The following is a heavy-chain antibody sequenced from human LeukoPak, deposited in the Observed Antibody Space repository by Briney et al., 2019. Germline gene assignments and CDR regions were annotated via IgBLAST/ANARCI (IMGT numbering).Heavy chain of an antibody. D-gene: IGHD2-15*01. J-gene: IGHJ4*02. CDR1: GGSFSGYY. Sequence: SETLSLTCAVYGGSFSGYYWSWIRQPPGKGLEWIGEINHSGSTNYNPSLKSRVTISVDTSKNQFPLKLSSVTAADTAVYYCARGSLDCSGGSCYPIVDYWGQGTLVTVSS. V-gene: IGHV4-34*01. CDR3: ARGSLDCSGGSCYPIVDY. CDR2: INHSGST.